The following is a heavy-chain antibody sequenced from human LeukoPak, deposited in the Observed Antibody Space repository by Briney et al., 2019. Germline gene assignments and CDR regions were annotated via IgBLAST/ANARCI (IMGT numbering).Heavy chain of an antibody. Sequence: GGSLRLSCVASGFTFPRYAMNWVRQAPGKGLEWVSAISGSGGSTYYADSVKGRFTISRDNSKNTLYLQMNSLRAEDTAVYYCAKARVVVVPAAPWSYFDYWGQGTLVTVSS. V-gene: IGHV3-23*01. J-gene: IGHJ4*02. D-gene: IGHD2-2*01. CDR3: AKARVVVVPAAPWSYFDY. CDR2: ISGSGGST. CDR1: GFTFPRYA.